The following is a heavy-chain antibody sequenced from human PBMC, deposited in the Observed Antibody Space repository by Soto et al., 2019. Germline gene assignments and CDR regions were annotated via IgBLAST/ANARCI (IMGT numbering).Heavy chain of an antibody. V-gene: IGHV3-21*01. Sequence: GGSLRLSCAASGFTFSSYSMNWVRQAPGKGLEWVSSISSSSSYIYYADSVKGRFTISRDNAKNSLYLQMNSLRAEDTAVYYCARADGSGSTPFDYWGQGTLVTVSS. CDR3: ARADGSGSTPFDY. D-gene: IGHD3-10*01. CDR2: ISSSSSYI. CDR1: GFTFSSYS. J-gene: IGHJ4*02.